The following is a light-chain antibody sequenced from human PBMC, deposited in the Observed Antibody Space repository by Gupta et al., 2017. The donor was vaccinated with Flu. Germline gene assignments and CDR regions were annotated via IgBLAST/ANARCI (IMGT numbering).Light chain of an antibody. CDR2: AAS. CDR1: QTISSY. V-gene: IGKV1-39*01. Sequence: GDRVTITCRASQTISSYLNWYQQKPGEAPNLLIYAASNLQSWVPSRFSGSGPGTEFTLTITSLQPEDFATYSCQQSYSTPYTFGQGTTVEIK. CDR3: QQSYSTPYT. J-gene: IGKJ2*01.